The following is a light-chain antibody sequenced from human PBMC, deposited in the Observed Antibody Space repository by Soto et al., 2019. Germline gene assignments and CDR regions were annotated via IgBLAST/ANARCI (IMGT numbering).Light chain of an antibody. CDR1: QGISSY. CDR3: QHYYSYPWT. CDR2: AAS. J-gene: IGKJ1*01. V-gene: IGKV1-8*01. Sequence: AIRMTQSPSSFSASTGDRVTITCRASQGISSYLAWYQQKPGKAPKLLIYAASTLQSGVPSRFSGSGSGTDFTLTISCLQSEDFATYYCQHYYSYPWTFGQGTKVEIK.